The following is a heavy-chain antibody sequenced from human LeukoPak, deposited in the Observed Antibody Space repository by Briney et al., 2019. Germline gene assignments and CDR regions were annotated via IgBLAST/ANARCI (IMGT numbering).Heavy chain of an antibody. Sequence: GGSLRLSCAASGFTFSNYWMHWVRQAPGKGLVWVSRINSDGSSTTYADSVKGRFTISRDNAKNTLYLQMNCLRAEDTAVYYCARDYGRSRDYGMDVWGQGTTATVSS. V-gene: IGHV3-74*01. CDR1: GFTFSNYW. CDR3: ARDYGRSRDYGMDV. J-gene: IGHJ6*02. D-gene: IGHD3-10*01. CDR2: INSDGSST.